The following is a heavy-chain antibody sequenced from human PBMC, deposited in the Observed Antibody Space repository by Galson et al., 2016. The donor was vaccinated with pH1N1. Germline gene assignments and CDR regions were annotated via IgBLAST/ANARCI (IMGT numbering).Heavy chain of an antibody. CDR2: IYTSGST. D-gene: IGHD2-8*01. V-gene: IGHV4-61*02. CDR3: ARVAFCSTTYGGCHNYFAP. J-gene: IGHJ5*02. CDR1: GGSISSGSYY. Sequence: TLSLTCTVSGGSISSGSYYWSWIRQPAGKGLEWIGRIYTSGSTNYNPSLKSRVTISVDTSNDQFSLHLSSVSAADTAVYYCARVAFCSTTYGGCHNYFAPWGQGTLVTVSS.